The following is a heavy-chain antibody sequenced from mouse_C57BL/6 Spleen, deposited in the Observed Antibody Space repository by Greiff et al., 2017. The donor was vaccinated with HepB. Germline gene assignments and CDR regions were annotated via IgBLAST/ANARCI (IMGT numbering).Heavy chain of an antibody. CDR3: ARMVTTAPGYYAMDY. V-gene: IGHV1-72*01. Sequence: QVQLQQPGAELVKPGASVKLSCNASGYTFTSYWMHWVKQRPGRGLEWIGRIDPNSGGTKYNEKFKSKATLTVDKPSSTAYMQLSSLTSEDSAVYYCARMVTTAPGYYAMDYWGQGTSVTVSS. J-gene: IGHJ4*01. CDR2: IDPNSGGT. D-gene: IGHD2-2*01. CDR1: GYTFTSYW.